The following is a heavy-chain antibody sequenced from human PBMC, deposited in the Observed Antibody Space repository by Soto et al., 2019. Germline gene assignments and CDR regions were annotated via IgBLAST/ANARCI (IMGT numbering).Heavy chain of an antibody. D-gene: IGHD5-18*01. CDR3: AIGYSYAPFDP. J-gene: IGHJ5*02. CDR2: IYYSGST. CDR1: GGAISSSSYY. Sequence: SETLSLTCTVSGGAISSSSYYWGWIRQPPGKGLEWIGSIYYSGSTYYNPSLKSRVTISVDTSKNQFSLRAEDTAVYYCAIGYSYAPFDPWGQGTLVTVSS. V-gene: IGHV4-39*07.